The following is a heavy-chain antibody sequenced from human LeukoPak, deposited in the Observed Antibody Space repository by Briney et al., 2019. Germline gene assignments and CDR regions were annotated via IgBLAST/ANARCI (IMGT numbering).Heavy chain of an antibody. V-gene: IGHV3-33*01. CDR2: IWHDGSNK. J-gene: IGHJ4*02. D-gene: IGHD4-23*01. CDR1: GFTFSSYG. Sequence: GGSLRLSCAASGFTFSSYGMHWVRQAPGKGLEWVAMIWHDGSNKYYADSVKGRFTISRDNSKNTLYLQMNSLRAEDTAVYYCARDLGGNADYWGQGTLVTVSS. CDR3: ARDLGGNADY.